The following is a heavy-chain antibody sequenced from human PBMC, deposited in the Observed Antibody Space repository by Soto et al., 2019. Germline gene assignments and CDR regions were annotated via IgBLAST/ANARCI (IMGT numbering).Heavy chain of an antibody. CDR3: ARGRTTVTTSAFDI. V-gene: IGHV5-51*01. CDR1: GYSFTTYW. CDR2: IYPGDSST. J-gene: IGHJ3*02. D-gene: IGHD4-17*01. Sequence: GASLKISCNGSGYSFTTYWIGWVRQMPGKGLECMGIIYPGDSSTRFSPSFQGQVTISADKSISTAYLQWSSLKASDTAMYYCARGRTTVTTSAFDIWGQGTMVTVSS.